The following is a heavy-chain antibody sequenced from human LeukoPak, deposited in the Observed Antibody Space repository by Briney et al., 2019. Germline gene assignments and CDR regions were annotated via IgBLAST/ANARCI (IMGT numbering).Heavy chain of an antibody. J-gene: IGHJ4*02. CDR1: GFTFSTFA. D-gene: IGHD5-18*01. V-gene: IGHV3-21*01. CDR3: APEDTAMVEHLDFDY. CDR2: IFPSGGEI. Sequence: KTGGSLRLSCEASGFTFSTFAMIWVRQPPGKGLEWVSSIFPSGGEIHYADSVKGRFTISRDNAKNSLYLQMDSLRAEDTAVYYCAPEDTAMVEHLDFDYWGQGTLVTVSS.